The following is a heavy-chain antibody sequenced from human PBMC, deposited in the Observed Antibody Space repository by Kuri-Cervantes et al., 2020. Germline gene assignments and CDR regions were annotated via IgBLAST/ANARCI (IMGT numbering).Heavy chain of an antibody. CDR3: AAVGDIVGATSRRTGDAFDI. D-gene: IGHD1-26*01. V-gene: IGHV1-69*02. J-gene: IGHJ3*02. CDR1: GGTFSSYT. Sequence: SVKVSCKASGGTFSSYTISWVRQAPGQGLEWMGRIIPILGIANYAQKFQGRVTITADKSTSTAYMELSSLRSKDTAVYYCAAVGDIVGATSRRTGDAFDIWGQGTMVTVSS. CDR2: IIPILGIA.